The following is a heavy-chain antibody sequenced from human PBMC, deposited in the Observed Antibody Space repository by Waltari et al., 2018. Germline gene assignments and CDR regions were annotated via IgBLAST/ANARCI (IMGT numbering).Heavy chain of an antibody. CDR1: GGSISSYY. J-gene: IGHJ6*03. CDR2: IYTSGST. CDR3: ARFNVPSSWPYYYYMDV. Sequence: QVQLQESGPGLVKPSETLSLTCTVSGGSISSYYWSWIRQPAGKGLEWIGRIYTSGSTNTNPSRKRRVTMSVDTSKNQFSLKLGSVTAADTAVYYCARFNVPSSWPYYYYMDVWGKGTTVTVSS. D-gene: IGHD6-13*01. V-gene: IGHV4-4*07.